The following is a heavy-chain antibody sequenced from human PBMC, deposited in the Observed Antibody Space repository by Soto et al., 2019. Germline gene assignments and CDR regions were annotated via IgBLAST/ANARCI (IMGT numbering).Heavy chain of an antibody. CDR2: IWFDGSNK. CDR1: GFTFSSYG. Sequence: QVQLVESGGGVVQPGRSLRLSCAASGFTFSSYGMHWVRQAPGKGLEWMAVIWFDGSNKYYADSVKGRFTISRDNSKNTLYLQMNSRRAEDTAVYYWAREAGVTWDYWGQGTQVTVSS. V-gene: IGHV3-33*01. J-gene: IGHJ4*02. CDR3: AREAGVTWDY.